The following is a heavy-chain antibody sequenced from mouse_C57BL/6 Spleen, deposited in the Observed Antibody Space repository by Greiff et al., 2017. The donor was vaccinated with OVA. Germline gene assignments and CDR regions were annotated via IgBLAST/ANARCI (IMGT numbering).Heavy chain of an antibody. CDR2: ISYSGST. CDR3: ARGGGTWFAD. CDR1: GYSITSGYD. V-gene: IGHV3-1*01. J-gene: IGHJ3*01. Sequence: EVHLVESGPGMVKPSQSLSLTCTVTGYSITSGYDWHCIRHFPGNKLEWVGYISYSGSTNYNPSLKSRISITHDTSKNQFFLKLNSVTTEDTATYYCARGGGTWFADWGQGTLVTVSA.